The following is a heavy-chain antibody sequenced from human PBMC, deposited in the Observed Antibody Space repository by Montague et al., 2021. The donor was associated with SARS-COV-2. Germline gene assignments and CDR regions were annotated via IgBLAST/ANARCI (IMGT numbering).Heavy chain of an antibody. CDR3: ARAQNTCFIANCVNYFAF. J-gene: IGHJ4*02. D-gene: IGHD1-1*01. CDR1: GGSVSTYY. Sequence: SETLSLTCTVSGGSVSTYYWSWIRQPPGKGLEWIGYIYYTGSTKYNPSLKSRVTMSLDRPTDRFSLRLNSVTAADTAMYYCARAQNTCFIANCVNYFAFWGLGAQVTVSS. CDR2: IYYTGST. V-gene: IGHV4-59*02.